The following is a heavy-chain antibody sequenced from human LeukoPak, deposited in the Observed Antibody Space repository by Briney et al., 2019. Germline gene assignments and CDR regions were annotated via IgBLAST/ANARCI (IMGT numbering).Heavy chain of an antibody. CDR3: AKADCRSITCYVKDV. Sequence: GGSLTLSCVASGFTFNTYAMNWVRQAPGKGLEWVSAISEGDGSTMYADSVKGRFTISTDKSKNTLYLQMNSLRAEDSAVYYCAKADCRSITCYVKDVWGKGTTVTVSS. J-gene: IGHJ6*04. D-gene: IGHD2-2*01. CDR2: ISEGDGST. V-gene: IGHV3-23*01. CDR1: GFTFNTYA.